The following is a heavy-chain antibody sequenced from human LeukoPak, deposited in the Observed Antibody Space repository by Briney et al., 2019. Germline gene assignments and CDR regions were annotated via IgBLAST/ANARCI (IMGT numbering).Heavy chain of an antibody. Sequence: ASVKVSCKASGYTFASYYMHWVRQAPGQGLEWMGIINPSGGSTSYAQKFQGRVTMTRDTSISTAYMELSRLRSDDTAVYYCASGANFDYWGQGTLVTVSS. CDR2: INPSGGST. CDR1: GYTFASYY. CDR3: ASGANFDY. V-gene: IGHV1-46*01. D-gene: IGHD1-26*01. J-gene: IGHJ4*02.